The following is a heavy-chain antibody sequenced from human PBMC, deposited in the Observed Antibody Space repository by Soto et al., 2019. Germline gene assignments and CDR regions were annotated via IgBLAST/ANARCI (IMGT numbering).Heavy chain of an antibody. D-gene: IGHD3-9*01. J-gene: IGHJ5*02. V-gene: IGHV3-23*01. CDR1: GFTFRNYA. CDR2: ISDSGAVI. Sequence: GGSLRLSCTASGFTFRNYAMIWVRQAPGKGLQWVSGISDSGAVIFHADSVRGRFTISRDNSKNTLYLQMNSLRAEDTALYYCPNCGHYDPLTGQGGFDTWGQGTLVTVSS. CDR3: PNCGHYDPLTGQGGFDT.